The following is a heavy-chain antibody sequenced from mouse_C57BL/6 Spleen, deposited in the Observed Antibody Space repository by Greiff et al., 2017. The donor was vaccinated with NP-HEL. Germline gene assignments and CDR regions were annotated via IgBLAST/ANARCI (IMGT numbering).Heavy chain of an antibody. CDR3: AGSGTTVVDY. D-gene: IGHD1-1*01. J-gene: IGHJ2*01. V-gene: IGHV1-26*01. Sequence: EVQLQQSGPELVKPGASVKISCKASGYTFTDYYMNWVKQSHGKSLEWIGDINPNNGGTSYNQKFKGKATLTVDKSSSTAYMELRSLTSEDSAVYYCAGSGTTVVDYWGQGTTLTGSS. CDR1: GYTFTDYY. CDR2: INPNNGGT.